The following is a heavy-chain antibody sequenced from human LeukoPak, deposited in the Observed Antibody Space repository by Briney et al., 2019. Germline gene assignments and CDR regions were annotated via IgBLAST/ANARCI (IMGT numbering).Heavy chain of an antibody. CDR2: INHSGNT. CDR3: ARREPHGDYGGKIRYHYYMDV. CDR1: GYSISNGYY. V-gene: IGHV4-38-2*02. D-gene: IGHD4-23*01. Sequence: SETLSLTCTVSGYSISNGYYWGWIRQPPGKWLEWIGEINHSGNTNSNPSLKSRVTMSVDTSKNQFSLKLSSLTAADTAMYYCARREPHGDYGGKIRYHYYMDVWGKGTTITISS. J-gene: IGHJ6*03.